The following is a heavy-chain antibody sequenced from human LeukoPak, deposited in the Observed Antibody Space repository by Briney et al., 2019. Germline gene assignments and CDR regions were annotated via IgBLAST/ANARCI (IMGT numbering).Heavy chain of an antibody. CDR3: ARRVWGSYRPTFDY. Sequence: SETLSLTCTVCGGSISSSSYYWGWIRQPPGKGLEWIGSIYYSGSTYYNPSLKSRVTISVDTSKNQFSLKLSSVTAADTAVYYCARRVWGSYRPTFDYWGQGTLVTVSS. J-gene: IGHJ4*02. CDR2: IYYSGST. D-gene: IGHD3-16*02. CDR1: GGSISSSSYY. V-gene: IGHV4-39*01.